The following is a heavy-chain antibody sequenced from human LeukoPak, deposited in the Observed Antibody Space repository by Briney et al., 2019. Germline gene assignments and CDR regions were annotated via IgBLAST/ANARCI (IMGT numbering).Heavy chain of an antibody. Sequence: SQTLSLTCTVSGGSISSGSYYWSWIRQPAGKGLEWIGRIYTGGSTNYNPSLKSRVTISVDTSKNQFSLKLNSVTAADTAVYYCAREIAVAGLDYWGQGTLVTVSS. CDR1: GGSISSGSYY. CDR2: IYTGGST. D-gene: IGHD6-19*01. J-gene: IGHJ4*02. CDR3: AREIAVAGLDY. V-gene: IGHV4-61*02.